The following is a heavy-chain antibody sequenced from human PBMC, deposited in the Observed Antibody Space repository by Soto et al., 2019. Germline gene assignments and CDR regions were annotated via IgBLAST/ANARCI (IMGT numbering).Heavy chain of an antibody. CDR1: GDSVSSNTVA. CDR3: ARGSIPFHFEY. CDR2: TYYRSEWNY. J-gene: IGHJ4*02. Sequence: SQTLSLTCAISGDSVSSNTVAWNWIRQSPSRGLEWLGRTYYRSEWNYNFAVSLRGRITIKPDTSKNQFSLQLNSVTPDDTAVYYCARGSIPFHFEYWGQGALVTVSS. V-gene: IGHV6-1*01.